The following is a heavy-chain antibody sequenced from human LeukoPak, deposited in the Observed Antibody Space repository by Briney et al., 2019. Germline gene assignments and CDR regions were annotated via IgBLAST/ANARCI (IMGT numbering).Heavy chain of an antibody. CDR2: ISGGGDTT. J-gene: IGHJ4*02. Sequence: SGGSLRLSCAASGFTFSTYAMTWVRQAPGKGLEWVSAISGGGDTTYSAASVKGRFTISRDNSKNTLYLQMSSLRAEDTAVYYCAYGSGTYYRGFDYWGQGTLVTVSS. CDR1: GFTFSTYA. D-gene: IGHD3-10*01. CDR3: AYGSGTYYRGFDY. V-gene: IGHV3-23*01.